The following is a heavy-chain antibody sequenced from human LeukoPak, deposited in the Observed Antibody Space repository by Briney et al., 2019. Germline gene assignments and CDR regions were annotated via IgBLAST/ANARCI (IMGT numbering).Heavy chain of an antibody. D-gene: IGHD6-13*01. CDR1: GFTFSSYG. Sequence: GGSLRLSCPASGFTFSSYGMHWVRQAPGKGLEWVAVIWYDGSNKYYADSVKGRFTISRDNSKNTLYLQMNSLRAEDTAVYYCATLRGSSSYDAFDIWGQGTMVTVSS. V-gene: IGHV3-33*01. CDR3: ATLRGSSSYDAFDI. J-gene: IGHJ3*02. CDR2: IWYDGSNK.